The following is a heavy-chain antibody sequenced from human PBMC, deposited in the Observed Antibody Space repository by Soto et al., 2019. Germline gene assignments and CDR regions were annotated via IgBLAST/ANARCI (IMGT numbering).Heavy chain of an antibody. D-gene: IGHD6-19*01. CDR1: GGSISSGGSS. J-gene: IGHJ4*02. CDR3: ARAGDSSGPVALGY. V-gene: IGHV4-30-2*01. CDR2: IYHSGST. Sequence: SETLSLTCAVSGGSISSGGSSWSWIRQPPGKGLEWIGYIYHSGSTYYNPSLKSRVTISVDRSKNQFSLKLSSVTAADTAVYYCARAGDSSGPVALGYWGQGTPVTVSS.